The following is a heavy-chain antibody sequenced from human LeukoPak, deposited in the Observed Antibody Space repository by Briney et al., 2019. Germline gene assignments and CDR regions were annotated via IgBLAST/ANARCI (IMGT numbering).Heavy chain of an antibody. CDR1: GYTFTSYG. D-gene: IGHD3-10*01. J-gene: IGHJ4*02. V-gene: IGHV1-69*05. CDR2: IIPIFGTA. Sequence: ASVKVSCKASGYTFTSYGISWVRQAPGQGLEWMGGIIPIFGTANYAQKFQGRVTITTDESTSTAYMELSSLRSEDTAVYYCARGGRGVSASVDYWGQGTLVTVSS. CDR3: ARGGRGVSASVDY.